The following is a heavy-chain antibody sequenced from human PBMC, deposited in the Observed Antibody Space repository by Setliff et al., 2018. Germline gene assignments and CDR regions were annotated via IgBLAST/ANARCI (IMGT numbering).Heavy chain of an antibody. CDR1: GGSISTTDYY. J-gene: IGHJ4*02. CDR2: VYYSGNT. Sequence: KPSETLSLTCTVSGGSISTTDYYWGWIRQPPGKGLEWIGCVYYSGNTYYSPSLKSRVTMFVDTSKNQFSLMLYSVTAADTAIYYCARYDSSGYSENYYFDYWGQGTLVTVS. D-gene: IGHD3-22*01. CDR3: ARYDSSGYSENYYFDY. V-gene: IGHV4-39*07.